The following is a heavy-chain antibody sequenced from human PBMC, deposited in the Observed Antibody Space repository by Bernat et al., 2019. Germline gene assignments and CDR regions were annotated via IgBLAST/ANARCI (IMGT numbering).Heavy chain of an antibody. J-gene: IGHJ4*02. D-gene: IGHD6-13*01. V-gene: IGHV3-30*18. CDR2: ISYDGSNK. Sequence: QVQLVESGGGVVQPGRSLRLSCAASGFTFSSYGMHWVRQAPGKGLEWVAVISYDGSNKYYADSVKGRFTISRDNSKNTLYLQMNSLRAEDTAVYYWAKDFRAAAGTVDYWGQGTLVTVSS. CDR1: GFTFSSYG. CDR3: AKDFRAAAGTVDY.